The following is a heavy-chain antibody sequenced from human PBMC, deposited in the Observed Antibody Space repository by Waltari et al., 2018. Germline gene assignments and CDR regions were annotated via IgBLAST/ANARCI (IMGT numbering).Heavy chain of an antibody. V-gene: IGHV4-39*07. D-gene: IGHD6-13*01. CDR2: IYYSGST. J-gene: IGHJ6*02. CDR3: ARTPTWIAAAGGYGMDV. Sequence: QLQLQESGPGLVKPSETLSLTCTVSGGSISSSSYYWGWIRQPPGKGLEWIGSIYYSGSTYYNPSLKSRVTISVDTSKNQFSLKLSSVTAADTAVYYCARTPTWIAAAGGYGMDVWGQGTTVTVSS. CDR1: GGSISSSSYY.